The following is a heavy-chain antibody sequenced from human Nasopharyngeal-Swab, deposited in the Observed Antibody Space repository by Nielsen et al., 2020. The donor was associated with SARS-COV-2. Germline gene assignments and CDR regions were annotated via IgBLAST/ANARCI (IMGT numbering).Heavy chain of an antibody. Sequence: GSLRLSCAVYGGSFSGYYWSWIRQPPGKGLEWIGEINHSGSTNYNPSLKSRVTISVDTSKNQFALKLSSVTAADTAVYYCARGSPFAFDIWGQGTMVTVSS. J-gene: IGHJ3*02. CDR2: INHSGST. V-gene: IGHV4-34*01. CDR3: ARGSPFAFDI. CDR1: GGSFSGYY.